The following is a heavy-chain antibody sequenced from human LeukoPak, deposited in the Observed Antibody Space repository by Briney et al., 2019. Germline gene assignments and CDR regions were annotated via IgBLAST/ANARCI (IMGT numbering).Heavy chain of an antibody. V-gene: IGHV3-74*01. CDR1: GYSFSTDW. Sequence: GGSLRLSCAASGYSFSTDWMHWVRQAPGKGLVWVARIKSDVSKTDYAASVKGRFTISRDDANNILYLQMNRLRVDDTAVYYCTAIRPDYWGQGTVVTVSS. J-gene: IGHJ4*02. CDR2: IKSDVSKT. CDR3: TAIRPDY. D-gene: IGHD2-21*02.